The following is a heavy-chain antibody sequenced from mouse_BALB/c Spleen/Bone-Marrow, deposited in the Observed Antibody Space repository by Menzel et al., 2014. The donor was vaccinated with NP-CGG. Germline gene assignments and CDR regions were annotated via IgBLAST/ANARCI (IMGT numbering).Heavy chain of an antibody. Sequence: EVKLVESGGDLVKPGGSLKLSCAASGFTFSSYGMSWVRQTPDKRLEWVATISSGGSYTYYPDSVKGRFTISRDNAKNTLYLQMSSLKSEDTAMYYCARHEGGKLWSLTYWGQGTLVTVSA. V-gene: IGHV5-6*01. CDR2: ISSGGSYT. CDR1: GFTFSSYG. CDR3: ARHEGGKLWSLTY. J-gene: IGHJ3*01. D-gene: IGHD1-1*02.